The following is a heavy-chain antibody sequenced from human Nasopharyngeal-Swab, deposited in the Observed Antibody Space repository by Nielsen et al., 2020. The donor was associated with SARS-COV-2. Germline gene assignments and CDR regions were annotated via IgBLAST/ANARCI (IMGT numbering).Heavy chain of an antibody. V-gene: IGHV4-39*01. CDR2: IYYSEST. Sequence: GSLRLSCTVSGGSISSSSYYWGWIRQPPGKGLEWIGSIYYSESTYYNPSLKSRVTISVDTSKNQFSLKLSSVTAADTAVYYCAKQYYYDSSGYGPRSYYFDYWGQGTLVTVSS. CDR1: GGSISSSSYY. J-gene: IGHJ4*02. CDR3: AKQYYYDSSGYGPRSYYFDY. D-gene: IGHD3-22*01.